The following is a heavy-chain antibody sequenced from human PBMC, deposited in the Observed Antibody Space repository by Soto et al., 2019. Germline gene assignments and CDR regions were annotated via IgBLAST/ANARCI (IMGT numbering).Heavy chain of an antibody. V-gene: IGHV3-23*01. J-gene: IGHJ6*02. D-gene: IGHD4-4*01. CDR2: ISGSGGST. CDR1: GFTFSSYA. Sequence: GGSLRLSCAASGFTFSSYAMSWVRQAPGKGLEWVSAISGSGGSTYYADSVKGRFTISRDNSKNTLYLQMNSLRAEDTAVYYCARDETKYSNYYYYYGMDVWGQGTTVTVSS. CDR3: ARDETKYSNYYYYYGMDV.